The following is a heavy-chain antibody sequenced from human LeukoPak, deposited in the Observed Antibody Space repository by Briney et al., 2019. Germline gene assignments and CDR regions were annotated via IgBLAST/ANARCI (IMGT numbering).Heavy chain of an antibody. CDR3: ARVSGYGDYEGGWFDP. Sequence: NPSETLSLTCAVYGGSFSGYYWSWIRQPPGKGLEWIGEINHSGSTNYNPSLKSRVTISVDTSKNQFSLKLSSVTAADTAVYYCARVSGYGDYEGGWFDPWGQGTLVTVSS. CDR2: INHSGST. V-gene: IGHV4-34*01. D-gene: IGHD4-17*01. J-gene: IGHJ5*02. CDR1: GGSFSGYY.